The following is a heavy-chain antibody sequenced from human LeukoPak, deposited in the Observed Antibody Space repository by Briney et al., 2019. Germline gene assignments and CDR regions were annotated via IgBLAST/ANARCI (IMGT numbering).Heavy chain of an antibody. D-gene: IGHD1-20*01. CDR1: GGTFSSYA. CDR3: ASAGPITGTNPFDY. J-gene: IGHJ4*02. CDR2: IIPIFGTA. V-gene: IGHV1-69*13. Sequence: GASVKVSCKASGGTFSSYAISWVRQAPGQGLEWMGGIIPIFGTANYAQKFQGRVTITADESTSTAYMELSSLRSEDTAVYYCASAGPITGTNPFDYWGQGTLVTVSS.